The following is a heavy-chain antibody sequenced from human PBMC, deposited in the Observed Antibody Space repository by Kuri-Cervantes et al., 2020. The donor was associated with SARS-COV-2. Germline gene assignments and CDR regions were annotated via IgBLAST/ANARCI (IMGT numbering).Heavy chain of an antibody. CDR1: GYTFTSYY. D-gene: IGHD3-10*02. CDR2: INPSGGTT. Sequence: ASVNVSCKASGYTFTSYYMHWVRQAPGQGLEWMGIINPSGGTTTYAQKFQGRVTMTRNTSISTDYMELSSLRSEDTAVYYCARWSKKASFVRYYYYYMDVWGKRTTVTVSS. J-gene: IGHJ6*03. V-gene: IGHV1-46*01. CDR3: ARWSKKASFVRYYYYYMDV.